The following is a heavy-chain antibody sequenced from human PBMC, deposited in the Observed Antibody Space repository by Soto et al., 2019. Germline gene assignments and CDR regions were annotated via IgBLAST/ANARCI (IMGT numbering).Heavy chain of an antibody. D-gene: IGHD5-12*01. Sequence: SVKVSCKASGGTFNNYALSWVRQAPGQGLEWMGGIIPIFNSANYAQKFQGRVTITADDSTSTAYMELRSLRPDDTAVYYCAREVTVASYYFDFWGQGTLVTVSS. J-gene: IGHJ4*02. V-gene: IGHV1-69*13. CDR3: AREVTVASYYFDF. CDR1: GGTFNNYA. CDR2: IIPIFNSA.